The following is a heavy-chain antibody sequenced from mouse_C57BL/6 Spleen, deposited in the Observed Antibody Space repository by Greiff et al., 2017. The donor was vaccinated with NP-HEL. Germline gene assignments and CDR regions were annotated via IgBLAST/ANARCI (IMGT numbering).Heavy chain of an antibody. CDR1: GYTFTSYW. Sequence: LQQPGAELVKPGASVKLSCKASGYTFTSYWMHWVKQRPGQGLEWIGMIHPNSGSTNYNEKFKSKATLTVDKSSSTAYMQLSSLTSEDSAVYYCARKGMVGYFDYWGQGTTLTVSS. V-gene: IGHV1-64*01. D-gene: IGHD1-1*02. CDR2: IHPNSGST. CDR3: ARKGMVGYFDY. J-gene: IGHJ2*01.